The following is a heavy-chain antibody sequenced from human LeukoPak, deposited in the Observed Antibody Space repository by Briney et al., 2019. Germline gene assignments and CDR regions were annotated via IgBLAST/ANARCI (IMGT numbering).Heavy chain of an antibody. D-gene: IGHD3-10*01. CDR3: ARDWLGELWDY. V-gene: IGHV4-34*01. J-gene: IGHJ4*02. CDR2: INHSGST. Sequence: PSETLSLTCAVYGGSFSGYYWSWIRQPPGKGLEWIGEINHSGSTNYNPSLKSRVTISVDTSKNQFSLKLSSVTAADTAVYYCARDWLGELWDYWGQGNLVTVSS. CDR1: GGSFSGYY.